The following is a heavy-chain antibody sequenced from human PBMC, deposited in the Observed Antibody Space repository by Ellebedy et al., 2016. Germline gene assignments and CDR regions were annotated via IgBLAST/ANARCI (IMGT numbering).Heavy chain of an antibody. CDR3: ARAEGYCSSISCYFGYWYFDY. D-gene: IGHD2-2*01. CDR1: GYTFSNYY. CDR2: INPSGGST. V-gene: IGHV1-46*01. Sequence: ASVKVSCXTSGYTFSNYYIHWMRQAPGQGLEWLGMINPSGGSTSYAQKFQGRVTMTTDTSTSTAYMELRSLRSDDTAVYYCARAEGYCSSISCYFGYWYFDYWGQGTLVTVSS. J-gene: IGHJ4*02.